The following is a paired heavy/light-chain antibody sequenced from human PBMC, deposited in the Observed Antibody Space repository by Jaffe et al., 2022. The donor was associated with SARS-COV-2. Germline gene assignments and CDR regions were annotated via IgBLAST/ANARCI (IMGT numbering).Light chain of an antibody. CDR3: MQGTQLYT. CDR1: QSLVHSDGNTY. CDR2: KIS. V-gene: IGKV2-24*01. J-gene: IGKJ2*01. Sequence: DIVMTQTPLSSPVTLGQPASFSCRSSQSLVHSDGNTYLSWLQQRPGQPPRLLIYKISNRFSGVPDRFTGSGAGTDFTLKISRVEAEDVGVYYCMQGTQLYTFGQGTKLEIK.
Heavy chain of an antibody. CDR1: GGTISEAW. CDR2: VKSESAGGTT. V-gene: IGHV3-15*01. CDR3: TTMYDGNGRGY. D-gene: IGHD1-26*01. Sequence: EVQLVESGGGLVKPGGSLRLSCAASGGTISEAWMSWVRQAPGMGLEWVGRVKSESAGGTTDYAAPVKGRFTVSRDDSKNTVFLQMNSLKTEDTAVYYCTTMYDGNGRGYWGQGTLVTVSS. J-gene: IGHJ4*02.